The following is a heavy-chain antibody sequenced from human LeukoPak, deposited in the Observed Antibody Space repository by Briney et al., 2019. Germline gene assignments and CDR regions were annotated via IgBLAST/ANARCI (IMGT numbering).Heavy chain of an antibody. CDR2: IRYDGSNK. CDR3: ARSDGSWVPYYYYCMDV. CDR1: GFTFGSYG. V-gene: IGHV3-30*02. D-gene: IGHD6-13*01. J-gene: IGHJ6*03. Sequence: GGSLRLSCAASGFTFGSYGMHWVRQAPGKGLEWVAFIRYDGSNKYYADSVKGRFTISRDNSKNTLYLQMNSLRAEDTAVYYCARSDGSWVPYYYYCMDVWGKGTTVTVSS.